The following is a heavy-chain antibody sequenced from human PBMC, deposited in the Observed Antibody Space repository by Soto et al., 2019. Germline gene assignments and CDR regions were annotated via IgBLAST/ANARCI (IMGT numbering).Heavy chain of an antibody. CDR1: GFTFRSYS. J-gene: IGHJ4*02. D-gene: IGHD2-2*01. CDR3: ARDGLSLGPLVVPAARNFDY. V-gene: IGHV3-48*02. CDR2: ISSSSSTI. Sequence: PAWSLRLACGASGFTFRSYSINWVRQAPGKGLEWVSYISSSSSTIYYADSVKGRFTISRDNAKNSLYLQMNSLRDEDTAVYYCARDGLSLGPLVVPAARNFDYWGQGTLVTVYS.